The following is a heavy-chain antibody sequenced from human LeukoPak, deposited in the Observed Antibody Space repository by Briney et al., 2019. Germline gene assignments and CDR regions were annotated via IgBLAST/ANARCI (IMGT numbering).Heavy chain of an antibody. D-gene: IGHD3-3*01. CDR1: GFTFSSYW. Sequence: PGGSLRLSCAASGFTFSSYWMHWVRQAPGKGLEWVSAISGSGGSTYYADSVKGRFIISRDNSENTLYLQMDSLRAEDTAVYYCARDAFGVDKSPFWGQGTLVTVSS. V-gene: IGHV3-23*01. CDR2: ISGSGGST. J-gene: IGHJ4*02. CDR3: ARDAFGVDKSPF.